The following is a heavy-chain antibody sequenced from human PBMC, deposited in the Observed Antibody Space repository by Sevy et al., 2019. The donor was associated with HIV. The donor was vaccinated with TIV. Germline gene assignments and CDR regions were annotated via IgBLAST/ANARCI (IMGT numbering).Heavy chain of an antibody. CDR1: GFRFSAYG. V-gene: IGHV3-23*01. Sequence: GGSLRLSCAASGFRFSAYGMHWVRQAPGKGLEWVSTISGSGGSTYYADSVKGRFAISRDNSKNTLDLEMNSLRVEDTAVYYCAKDASSSWTGGTFQHWGQGTLVTVSS. D-gene: IGHD6-13*01. J-gene: IGHJ1*01. CDR3: AKDASSSWTGGTFQH. CDR2: ISGSGGST.